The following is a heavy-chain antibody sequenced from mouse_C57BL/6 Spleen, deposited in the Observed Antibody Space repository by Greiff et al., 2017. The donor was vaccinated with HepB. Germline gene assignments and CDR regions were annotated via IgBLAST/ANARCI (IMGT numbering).Heavy chain of an antibody. V-gene: IGHV1-47*01. CDR2: FHPYNDDT. J-gene: IGHJ4*01. Sequence: VMLVESGAELVKPGASVKMSCKASGYTFTTYPIEWMKQNHGKSLEWIGNFHPYNDDTKYNEKFKGKATLTVEKSSSTVYLELSRLTSDDSAVYYCARRGIYYDYGFYAMDYWGQGTSVTVSS. CDR1: GYTFTTYP. CDR3: ARRGIYYDYGFYAMDY. D-gene: IGHD2-4*01.